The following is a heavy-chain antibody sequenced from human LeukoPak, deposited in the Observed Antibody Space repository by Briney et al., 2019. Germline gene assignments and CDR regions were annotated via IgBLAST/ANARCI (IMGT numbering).Heavy chain of an antibody. J-gene: IGHJ4*02. Sequence: PGRSLRLSCVASGFPFDRYWMSWVRQAPGKGLEWVANIKHDGSEKNFVDSVKGRFTISRDNAENSLFLQMNSLRADDTAVYFCARQPIYEAYFDFWGQGTLVTVSS. D-gene: IGHD3-16*01. V-gene: IGHV3-7*01. CDR1: GFPFDRYW. CDR3: ARQPIYEAYFDF. CDR2: IKHDGSEK.